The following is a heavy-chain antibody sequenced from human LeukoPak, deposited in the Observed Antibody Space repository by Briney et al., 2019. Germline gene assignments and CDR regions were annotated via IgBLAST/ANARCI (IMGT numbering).Heavy chain of an antibody. CDR1: GYTFTSYG. J-gene: IGHJ3*02. D-gene: IGHD3-22*01. CDR3: ARVGPPRPLYDSSGSLQVPDAFDI. Sequence: ASVEVSCKASGYTFTSYGISWVRQAPGQGLEWMGWISAYNGNTNYAQKLQGRVTMTTDTSTSTAYMELRSLRSDDTAVYYCARVGPPRPLYDSSGSLQVPDAFDIWGQGTMVTVSS. CDR2: ISAYNGNT. V-gene: IGHV1-18*01.